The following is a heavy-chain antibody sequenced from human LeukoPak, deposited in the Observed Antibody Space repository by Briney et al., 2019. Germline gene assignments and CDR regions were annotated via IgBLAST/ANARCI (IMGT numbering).Heavy chain of an antibody. CDR3: SRENGAFSPFGY. CDR1: GGSITSTNW. J-gene: IGHJ4*02. Sequence: SEALSLTCGVSGGSITSTNWWSWVRQPPGQGLEWIGEVSLSGLTNYNPSLSSRVIMALDTSKNHLSLHLTSVTAADTAVYYCSRENGAFSPFGYWGQGYLVTVLS. V-gene: IGHV4-4*02. CDR2: VSLSGLT. D-gene: IGHD2-8*01.